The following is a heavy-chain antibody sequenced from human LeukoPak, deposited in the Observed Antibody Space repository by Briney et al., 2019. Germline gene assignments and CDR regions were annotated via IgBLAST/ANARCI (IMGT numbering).Heavy chain of an antibody. V-gene: IGHV1-18*01. Sequence: ASVKVSFKASGYTFTSYGFNWVRQAPGQGLEWMGWISDYNGNTNYAQKFQGRVTMTTDTSTTTAYMELRSLTSDDTAVYYCSIYPSISGRFGSYFDSWGQGTLVTVSS. CDR2: ISDYNGNT. D-gene: IGHD6-19*01. CDR1: GYTFTSYG. J-gene: IGHJ4*02. CDR3: SIYPSISGRFGSYFDS.